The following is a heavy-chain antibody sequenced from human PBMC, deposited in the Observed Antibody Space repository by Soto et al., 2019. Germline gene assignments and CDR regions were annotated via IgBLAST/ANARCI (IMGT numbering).Heavy chain of an antibody. V-gene: IGHV3-48*01. CDR3: AREVGLLNSFDP. Sequence: EVQLVESGGGLVQPGGSLRLSCAASGFTFSSYSMKWVRQAPGKGLEWVSYVSSSSSTIYYADYVKGRFTISRDNAKNSLYLLMNSLRAEDTAVYYCAREVGLLNSFDPWGQGTLGTVSS. CDR1: GFTFSSYS. CDR2: VSSSSSTI. D-gene: IGHD1-26*01. J-gene: IGHJ5*02.